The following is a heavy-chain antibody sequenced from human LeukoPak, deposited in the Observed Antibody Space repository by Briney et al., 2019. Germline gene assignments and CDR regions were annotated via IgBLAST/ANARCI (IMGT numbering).Heavy chain of an antibody. J-gene: IGHJ4*02. CDR2: IKSKTDGGTT. D-gene: IGHD5-18*01. CDR3: TTDREYSYGYGFDY. Sequence: GGSLRLSCAASGFTFSNAWMSWVRQAPGKGLEWVGRIKSKTDGGTTDYAAPVKGRFTISRDDSENTLYLQMSSLKTEDTAVYYCTTDREYSYGYGFDYWGQGTLVTVSS. V-gene: IGHV3-15*01. CDR1: GFTFSNAW.